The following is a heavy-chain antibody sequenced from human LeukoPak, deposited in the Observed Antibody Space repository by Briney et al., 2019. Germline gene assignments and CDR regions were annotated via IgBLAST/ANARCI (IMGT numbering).Heavy chain of an antibody. CDR3: ARVSYVTTYYYYYMDV. D-gene: IGHD2/OR15-2a*01. V-gene: IGHV1-2*06. J-gene: IGHJ6*03. Sequence: ASVKVSCKASGHTFTGYYMHWVRQAPGQGLEWMGRINPNSGGTNYAQKFQGRVTMTRDTSISTAYMELSRLRSDDTAVYYCARVSYVTTYYYYYMDVWGKGTTVTVSS. CDR2: INPNSGGT. CDR1: GHTFTGYY.